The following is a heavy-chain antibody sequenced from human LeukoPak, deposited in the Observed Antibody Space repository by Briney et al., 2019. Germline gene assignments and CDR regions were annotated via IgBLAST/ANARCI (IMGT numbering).Heavy chain of an antibody. Sequence: GGSLRLSCAASGFTFSDYYMSWIRQAPGKGLEWVSAISGSGGSTYYADSVKGRFTISRDNSKNTLYLQMNSLRAEDTAVYYCAKDPDFWSGYYTLVRVWGQGTTVTVSS. CDR2: ISGSGGST. CDR1: GFTFSDYY. D-gene: IGHD3-3*01. J-gene: IGHJ6*02. CDR3: AKDPDFWSGYYTLVRV. V-gene: IGHV3-23*01.